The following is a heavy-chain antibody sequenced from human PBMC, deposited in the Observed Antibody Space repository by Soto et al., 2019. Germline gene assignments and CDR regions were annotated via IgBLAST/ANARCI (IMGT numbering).Heavy chain of an antibody. CDR3: AREIGYCSGGSCYRSGLPPDY. J-gene: IGHJ4*02. CDR1: GGSISSSSYY. D-gene: IGHD2-15*01. V-gene: IGHV4-39*01. Sequence: QLQLQESGPGLVKPSETLSLTCTVSGGSISSSSYYWGWIRQPPGKGLEWIGSNYYRGSTYYNPSLKSRVTISVDTSKIQCSLKLSSVTAADTAAYYCAREIGYCSGGSCYRSGLPPDYWGQGTLVTVSS. CDR2: NYYRGST.